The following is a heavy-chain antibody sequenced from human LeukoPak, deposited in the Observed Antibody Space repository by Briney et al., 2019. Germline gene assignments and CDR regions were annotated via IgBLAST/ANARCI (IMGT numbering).Heavy chain of an antibody. CDR3: AKTYYYDSSGYSPHFDY. CDR2: IYSGGST. V-gene: IGHV3-53*01. D-gene: IGHD3-22*01. J-gene: IGHJ4*02. Sequence: GGFLRLSCAASGFTVSSNYMSWVRQAPGKGLEWVSVIYSGGSTYYADSVKGRFTISRDNSKNTLYLQMNSLRAEDTAVYYCAKTYYYDSSGYSPHFDYWGQGTLVTVSS. CDR1: GFTVSSNY.